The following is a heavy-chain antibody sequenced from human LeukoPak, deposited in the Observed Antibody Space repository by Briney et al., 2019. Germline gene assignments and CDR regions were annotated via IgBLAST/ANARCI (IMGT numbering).Heavy chain of an antibody. J-gene: IGHJ4*02. CDR3: AKDRNDYGGNYYFDY. CDR2: ISYDGSNK. CDR1: GFTFSSYG. D-gene: IGHD4-23*01. Sequence: GGSLRLSCAASGFTFSSYGMHWVRQAPGKGLEWVAVISYDGSNKYYADSVKGRFTISRDNSKNTLYLQMNSLRAEDTAVYYCAKDRNDYGGNYYFDYWGQGTLVTVSS. V-gene: IGHV3-30*18.